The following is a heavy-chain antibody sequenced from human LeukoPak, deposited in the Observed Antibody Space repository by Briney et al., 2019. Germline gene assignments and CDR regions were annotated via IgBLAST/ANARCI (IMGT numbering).Heavy chain of an antibody. CDR3: ARSDYYYDSSGPVWDFDY. J-gene: IGHJ4*02. Sequence: ASVKVSCKASGYTFTSYGISWERQPHGQGLEWMGWISAYNGNTNYAQKHQGSVTMTTDTSTSTAYMELRSLRSNDTAVYYCARSDYYYDSSGPVWDFDYWGQGTLVTVSS. CDR2: ISAYNGNT. D-gene: IGHD3-22*01. V-gene: IGHV1-18*01. CDR1: GYTFTSYG.